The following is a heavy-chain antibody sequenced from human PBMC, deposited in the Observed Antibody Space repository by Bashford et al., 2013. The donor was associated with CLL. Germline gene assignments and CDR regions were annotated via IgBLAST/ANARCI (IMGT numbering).Heavy chain of an antibody. V-gene: IGHV4-34*01. CDR1: GGSFSGYY. D-gene: IGHD3-22*01. J-gene: IGHJ6*02. CDR2: YNHSGST. Sequence: SETLSLTCAVYGGSFSGYYWSWIRQPPTGRGRGVDWGKYNHSGSTNYNPSLKSRVTISVDTSKNHFSLKLSSVTAADTAVYYCARGPMIVVVINPGEPYYYYYYGMDVWGRRDRRSPSP. CDR3: ARGPMIVVVINPGEPYYYYYYGMDV.